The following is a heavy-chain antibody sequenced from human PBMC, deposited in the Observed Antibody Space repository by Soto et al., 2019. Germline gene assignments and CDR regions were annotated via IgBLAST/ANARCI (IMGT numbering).Heavy chain of an antibody. J-gene: IGHJ6*02. Sequence: PGGSLRLSCAASGFTVSNNYMNWVLQAPGKGLEWVSFISSGGSTSHADSVKGRFTISRDNSKNTLFLQMNSLRAEDTAVYYCARDAIAVAGRYYYYGMDFWGQGTTVTVSS. CDR3: ARDAIAVAGRYYYYGMDF. D-gene: IGHD6-19*01. CDR2: ISSGGST. V-gene: IGHV3-66*01. CDR1: GFTVSNNY.